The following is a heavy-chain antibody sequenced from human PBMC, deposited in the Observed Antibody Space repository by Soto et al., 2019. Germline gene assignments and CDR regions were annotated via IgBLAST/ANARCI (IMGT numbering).Heavy chain of an antibody. D-gene: IGHD2-8*01. CDR1: GFTFSTSW. CDR3: AKAKTRSYADALDI. V-gene: IGHV3-74*01. J-gene: IGHJ3*02. CDR2: INSDASTT. Sequence: GGSLRLSCAASGFTFSTSWMHWVRQAAGKGLVWVSRINSDASTTNYADSVKGRFTISRDNAKNTLYLQTNSLRAEDTAVYYCAKAKTRSYADALDIWGQGTMVTVSS.